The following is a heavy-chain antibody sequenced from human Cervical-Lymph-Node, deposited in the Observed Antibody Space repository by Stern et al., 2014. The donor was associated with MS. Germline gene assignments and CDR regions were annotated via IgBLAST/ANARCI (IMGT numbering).Heavy chain of an antibody. CDR2: ISSRSRT. Sequence: EVQLVESGGGLVKPGGSLRLSCAASGFNFSIYNMNWVRQAPGKGLEWVSSISSRSRTNYADSVRGRFTISRYNAKNSLFLQMNSLRAEDTAIYYCARDLRLDYWGQGILVTVSS. V-gene: IGHV3-21*02. CDR3: ARDLRLDY. J-gene: IGHJ4*02. CDR1: GFNFSIYN.